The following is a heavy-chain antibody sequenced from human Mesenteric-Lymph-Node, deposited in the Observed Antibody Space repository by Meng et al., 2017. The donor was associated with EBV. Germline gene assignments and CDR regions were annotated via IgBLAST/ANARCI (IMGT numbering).Heavy chain of an antibody. J-gene: IGHJ4*02. CDR3: ARISSANDSV. CDR2: IYSGGST. CDR1: GLTVSSNY. V-gene: IGHV3-53*01. Sequence: VGGAGGGLIRPGGYLRRPWAASGLTVSSNYMSWVRQAPGKGLEWVSVIYSGGSTYYSDSVQGRFTISRDNSKNIVFLQMSSLRADDTAVYYCARISSANDSVWGQGALVTVSS. D-gene: IGHD5-12*01.